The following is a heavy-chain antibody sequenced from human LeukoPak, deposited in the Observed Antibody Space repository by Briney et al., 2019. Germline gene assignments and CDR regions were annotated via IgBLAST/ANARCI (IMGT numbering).Heavy chain of an antibody. D-gene: IGHD3-10*01. CDR3: ARGSLSGLGFGEKYYFDY. Sequence: SETLSLTCTVSGGSISSYYWSGIRQPPGKGLEWIGYIYYSGSTNYNPSLKSRVTISVDTSKNQFSLKLSSVTAADTAVYYCARGSLSGLGFGEKYYFDYWGQGTLVTVSS. CDR1: GGSISSYY. CDR2: IYYSGST. V-gene: IGHV4-59*01. J-gene: IGHJ4*02.